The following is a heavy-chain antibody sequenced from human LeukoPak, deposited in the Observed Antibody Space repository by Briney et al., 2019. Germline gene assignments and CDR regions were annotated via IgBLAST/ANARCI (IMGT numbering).Heavy chain of an antibody. Sequence: GGSLRLSCAASGFSFSSYTMTWVRQAPGKGLEWVSTISSADNSAYHAGSVKGRFTISRDNSRNTLYLHMNSLRADDTALYYCAKGSTGSSYSSLNYWGQGTLVTVSS. V-gene: IGHV3-23*01. D-gene: IGHD2-15*01. CDR2: ISSADNSA. CDR3: AKGSTGSSYSSLNY. J-gene: IGHJ4*02. CDR1: GFSFSSYT.